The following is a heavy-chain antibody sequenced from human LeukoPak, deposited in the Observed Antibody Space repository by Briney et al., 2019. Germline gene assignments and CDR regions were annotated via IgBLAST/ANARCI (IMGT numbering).Heavy chain of an antibody. CDR3: ARDRHAYYDILTGYFDY. D-gene: IGHD3-9*01. Sequence: PSETLSLTCTVSGGSISSYYWTWIRQPAGKGLEWIGRIYTSGSSNYNPSLKSRVTMSVDTSKNQFSLRLTFVTAADTAVYYCARDRHAYYDILTGYFDYWGQGTLVTVSS. CDR1: GGSISSYY. CDR2: IYTSGSS. V-gene: IGHV4-4*07. J-gene: IGHJ4*02.